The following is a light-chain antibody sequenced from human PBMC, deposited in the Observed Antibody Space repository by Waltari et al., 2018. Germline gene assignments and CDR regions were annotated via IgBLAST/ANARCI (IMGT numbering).Light chain of an antibody. Sequence: EIVLTQSPGTLSLSPGERATLSCRASQSVSGSTLAWYQQKPGQSPRLLIYGASSRATGVPDRFGGSGSGTDFTLTVSRLEPEDFAVYYCQQYTNSPPYTFGQGTKLEIK. CDR1: QSVSGST. V-gene: IGKV3-20*01. CDR2: GAS. CDR3: QQYTNSPPYT. J-gene: IGKJ2*01.